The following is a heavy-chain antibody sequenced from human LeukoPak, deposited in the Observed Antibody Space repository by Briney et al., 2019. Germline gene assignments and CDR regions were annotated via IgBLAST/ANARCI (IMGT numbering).Heavy chain of an antibody. CDR3: AKDAHYYGSGSDY. D-gene: IGHD3-10*01. V-gene: IGHV3-23*01. Sequence: GGSLRLSCAASGFTFSSYGMSWVRQAPGKGLEWVSAISGSGGSTYHADSVKGRFTISRDNSKNTLYLQMNSLRAEDTAVYYCAKDAHYYGSGSDYWGQGTLVTVSS. CDR1: GFTFSSYG. CDR2: ISGSGGST. J-gene: IGHJ4*02.